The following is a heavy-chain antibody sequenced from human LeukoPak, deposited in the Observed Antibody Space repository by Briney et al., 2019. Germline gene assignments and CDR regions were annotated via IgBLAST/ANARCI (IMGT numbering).Heavy chain of an antibody. J-gene: IGHJ4*02. CDR2: IKQDGSEK. CDR1: GFTFSSYS. Sequence: GGSLRLSCAASGFTFSSYSMNWVRQAPGKGLEWVANIKQDGSEKYYVDSVKGRFTISRDNAKNSLYLQMNSLRAEDTAVYYCVLSSTARGGNDYWGQGTLVTVSS. V-gene: IGHV3-7*03. D-gene: IGHD5-18*01. CDR3: VLSSTARGGNDY.